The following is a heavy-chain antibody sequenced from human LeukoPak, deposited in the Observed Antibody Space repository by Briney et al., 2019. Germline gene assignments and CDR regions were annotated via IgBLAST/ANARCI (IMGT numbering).Heavy chain of an antibody. J-gene: IGHJ4*02. Sequence: ASVKVSCKASGYTFTGYYVHWVRQAPGQGLEWMGWINPNSGGTNYAQKFQGRVTMTRDTSISTAYMELRSLRSDDTAVYYCARDPGYSYGNYYFDYWGQGTLVTVSS. D-gene: IGHD5-18*01. CDR3: ARDPGYSYGNYYFDY. V-gene: IGHV1-2*02. CDR1: GYTFTGYY. CDR2: INPNSGGT.